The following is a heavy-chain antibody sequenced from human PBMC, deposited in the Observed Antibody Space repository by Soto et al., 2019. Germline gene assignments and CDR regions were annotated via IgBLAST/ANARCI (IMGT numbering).Heavy chain of an antibody. Sequence: EVQLVESGGGLVQPGGSLRLSCAASGFTVSSYHMSWVRQAPGKGLEWVSIIYSAGSADFADSVKGRFTISRDNSKNTLYLQMSSLRAEDTAVYYCTRVYSSSYHYFDYWGQGTLATVSS. CDR3: TRVYSSSYHYFDY. J-gene: IGHJ4*02. D-gene: IGHD6-13*01. CDR1: GFTVSSYH. V-gene: IGHV3-66*01. CDR2: IYSAGSA.